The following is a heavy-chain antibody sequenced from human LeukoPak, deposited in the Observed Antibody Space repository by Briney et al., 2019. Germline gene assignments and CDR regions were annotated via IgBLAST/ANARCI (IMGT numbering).Heavy chain of an antibody. CDR1: GGSFSGYY. CDR3: ARHLRYCSSTSCYKTHFDY. D-gene: IGHD2-2*01. J-gene: IGHJ4*02. V-gene: IGHV4-34*01. Sequence: SETLSLTCAVYGGSFSGYYWSWIRQPPGKGLEWIGEINHSGSTNYNPSLKSRVTISVDTSKNQFSLKLSSVTAADTAVYYCARHLRYCSSTSCYKTHFDYWGQGTLVTVSS. CDR2: INHSGST.